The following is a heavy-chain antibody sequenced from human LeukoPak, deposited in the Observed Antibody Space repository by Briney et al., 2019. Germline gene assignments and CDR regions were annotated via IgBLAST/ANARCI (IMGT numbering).Heavy chain of an antibody. CDR2: ISGSGGST. D-gene: IGHD3-3*01. Sequence: GGSLRLSCAASGFTVSSNYMSWVRQAPGKGLEWVSAISGSGGSTYYADSVKGRFTISRDNSKNTLYLQMNSLRAEDTAVYYCAKDATTYYDFWSGSFDYWGQGTLVTVSS. CDR3: AKDATTYYDFWSGSFDY. V-gene: IGHV3-23*01. CDR1: GFTVSSNY. J-gene: IGHJ4*02.